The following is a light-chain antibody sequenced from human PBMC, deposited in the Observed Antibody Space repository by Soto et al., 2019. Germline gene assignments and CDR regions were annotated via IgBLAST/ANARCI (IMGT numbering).Light chain of an antibody. CDR1: SSDIGGYYY. J-gene: IGLJ1*01. CDR3: TSHSSSDIFYV. V-gene: IGLV2-14*01. Sequence: QSVLTQPASVSGSPGQSITISCTGTSSDIGGYYYVSWYQHHPGKAPKLLIYQVTNRPSRVSNRFSGSKSGNTASLTISGLQADDEADYYCTSHSSSDIFYVFGTGTKVTVL. CDR2: QVT.